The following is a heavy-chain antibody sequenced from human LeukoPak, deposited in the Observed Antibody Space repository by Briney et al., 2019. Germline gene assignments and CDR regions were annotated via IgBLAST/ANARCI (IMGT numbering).Heavy chain of an antibody. CDR1: GYTFTSYG. V-gene: IGHV1-2*02. CDR2: INPNSGGT. J-gene: IGHJ3*02. D-gene: IGHD3-16*01. CDR3: ARMASGYGFDAFDI. Sequence: ASVKVSCKASGYTFTSYGISWVRQAPGQGLEWMGWINPNSGGTNYAQKFQGRVTMTRDTSISTAYMEMSRMRSDDTAVYYCARMASGYGFDAFDIWGQGTMVTVSS.